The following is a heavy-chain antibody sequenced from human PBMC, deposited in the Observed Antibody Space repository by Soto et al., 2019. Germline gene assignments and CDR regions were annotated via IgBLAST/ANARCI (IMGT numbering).Heavy chain of an antibody. V-gene: IGHV1-8*01. CDR2: MNPNSGNT. J-gene: IGHJ4*02. D-gene: IGHD4-17*01. CDR1: GYTFTSYD. Sequence: ASVKVSCKASGYTFTSYDINWVRQATGQGLEWMGWMNPNSGNTGYAQKFQGRVTMTRNTSISTAYMELSSLRSEDTAVYYCARGPYDYGDYVYHYWGQGTLVTVSS. CDR3: ARGPYDYGDYVYHY.